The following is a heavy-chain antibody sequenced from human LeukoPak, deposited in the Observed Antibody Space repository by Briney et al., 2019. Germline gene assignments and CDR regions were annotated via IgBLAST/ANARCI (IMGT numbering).Heavy chain of an antibody. D-gene: IGHD4-17*01. V-gene: IGHV4-30-4*08. CDR1: GGSMSSGDYY. CDR2: IYNSGST. J-gene: IGHJ3*02. Sequence: SQTLSLTCTVSGGSMSSGDYYWSWIRQPPGKGLEWIGNIYNSGSTYYNPSLKSRLTISVDTSKNQFSLKLSSVTAADTAVYYCASWPLRSLGAFNIWGQGTMVTVSS. CDR3: ASWPLRSLGAFNI.